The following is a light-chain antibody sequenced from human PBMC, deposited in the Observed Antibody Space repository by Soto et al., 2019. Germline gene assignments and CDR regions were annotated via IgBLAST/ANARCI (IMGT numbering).Light chain of an antibody. J-gene: IGKJ1*01. CDR1: QSVSSY. CDR3: QQRSNWPPT. V-gene: IGKV3-11*01. Sequence: EIVLTQSPATLSLSPGERATLSCRASQSVSSYFAWFLQKPGQAPRLFIYDASNRATGIPARFSGSGSGTDFTLTISSLEPEDFAVYYCQQRSNWPPTFGQGTKVDIK. CDR2: DAS.